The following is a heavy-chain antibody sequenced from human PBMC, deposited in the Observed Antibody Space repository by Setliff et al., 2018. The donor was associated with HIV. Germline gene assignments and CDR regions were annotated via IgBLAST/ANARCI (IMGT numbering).Heavy chain of an antibody. CDR3: ARGSKRWLQFDFFDY. V-gene: IGHV1-3*03. D-gene: IGHD5-12*01. Sequence: ASVKVSCKASGYTFTSHAFHWVRQAPGQCLEWMGWINVGNGNTRYSREFEGRVTITRDTSASTVHLELASLRSEDMAVYYCARGSKRWLQFDFFDYWGQGTLVTVSS. CDR1: GYTFTSHA. J-gene: IGHJ4*02. CDR2: INVGNGNT.